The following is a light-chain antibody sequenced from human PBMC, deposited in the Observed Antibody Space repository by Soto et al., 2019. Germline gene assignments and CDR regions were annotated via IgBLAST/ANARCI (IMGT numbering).Light chain of an antibody. CDR1: SSDVGGYKY. CDR2: DVS. V-gene: IGLV2-14*01. CDR3: SSYTSSSTPV. J-gene: IGLJ1*01. Sequence: QSVLTQPASVSGSPGQSITISCTGTSSDVGGYKYVSWYQQHPGKAPKLMIYDVSNRPSGVSNRFSGSKSGNTASLTISGLQAEDEADYYCSSYTSSSTPVFGTGTKVTVL.